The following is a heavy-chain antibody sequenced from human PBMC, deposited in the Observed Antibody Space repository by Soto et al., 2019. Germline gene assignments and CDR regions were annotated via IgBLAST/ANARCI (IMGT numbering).Heavy chain of an antibody. CDR3: SRDLPTSYGSAQMEDV. Sequence: PGGSLRLSCAASGFTFSSYGMHWVRQAPGKGLEWVAVISYDGSNKYYADSVKGRFTISRDNSKSLAFLQMNNLRTEDTAVYYCSRDLPTSYGSAQMEDVWGPGTTVTVSS. CDR1: GFTFSSYG. D-gene: IGHD3-10*01. V-gene: IGHV3-30*03. CDR2: ISYDGSNK. J-gene: IGHJ6*02.